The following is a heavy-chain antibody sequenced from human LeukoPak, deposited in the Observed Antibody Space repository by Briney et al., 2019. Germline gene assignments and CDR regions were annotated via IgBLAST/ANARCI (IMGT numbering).Heavy chain of an antibody. CDR1: GFTVSSNS. Sequence: GGSLRLSCAASGFTVSSNSMSWVRQAPGKGLEWVSVIYDGGSTYHTASVKGRFSISRDNSKNTVYLQMNILRAEDTAVYYCARALKYDSDSANEYYEYFHHWGQGTLVTVSS. D-gene: IGHD3-22*01. CDR2: IYDGGST. V-gene: IGHV3-66*01. J-gene: IGHJ1*01. CDR3: ARALKYDSDSANEYYEYFHH.